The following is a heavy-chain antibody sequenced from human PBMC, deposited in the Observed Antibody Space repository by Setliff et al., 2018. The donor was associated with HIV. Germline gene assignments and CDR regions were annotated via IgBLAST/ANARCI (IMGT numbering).Heavy chain of an antibody. V-gene: IGHV4-59*01. CDR3: AREDGPNSHDTFEI. CDR1: GGSISNDY. D-gene: IGHD1-1*01. Sequence: SETLSLTCTVSGGSISNDYWHWIRQSPGRGLEWIGYIYYTGSTNYNPSLKSRVAMSVDSSNHQFSLKLTSVTPADTAIYYCAREDGPNSHDTFEIWGQGILVTVSS. CDR2: IYYTGST. J-gene: IGHJ3*02.